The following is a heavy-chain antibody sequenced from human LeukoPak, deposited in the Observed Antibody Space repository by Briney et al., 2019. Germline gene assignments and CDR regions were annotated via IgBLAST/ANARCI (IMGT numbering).Heavy chain of an antibody. D-gene: IGHD6-13*01. J-gene: IGHJ4*02. V-gene: IGHV3-23*01. Sequence: GGSLRLSCAASGFTFSRSAMSWVRQAPGKGLEWVSVISGSGGTTYYADSVKGRFTISRDNSKDTLYLQMNSLTAEDTALYYCAQCSPFSTTWDSPHFDYWGQGTLVTVSS. CDR3: AQCSPFSTTWDSPHFDY. CDR2: ISGSGGTT. CDR1: GFTFSRSA.